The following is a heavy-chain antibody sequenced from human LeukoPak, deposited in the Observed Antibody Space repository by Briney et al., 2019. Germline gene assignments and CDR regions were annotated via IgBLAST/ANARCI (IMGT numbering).Heavy chain of an antibody. V-gene: IGHV1-46*01. Sequence: GASVKVSCKASGYTFTGYYMHWVRQAPGQGLEWMGIINPSGGSTSYAQKFQGRVTMTRDMSTSTVYMELSSLRSEDTAVYYCARVQAARHFDYWGQGTLVTVSS. CDR3: ARVQAARHFDY. J-gene: IGHJ4*02. CDR2: INPSGGST. CDR1: GYTFTGYY. D-gene: IGHD6-6*01.